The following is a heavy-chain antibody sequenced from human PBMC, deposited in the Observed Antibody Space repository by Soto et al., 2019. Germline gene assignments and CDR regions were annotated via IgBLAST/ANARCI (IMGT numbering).Heavy chain of an antibody. J-gene: IGHJ4*02. CDR1: GASISYGGFS. V-gene: IGHV4-30-2*06. Sequence: ASETLSLTCTVSGASISYGGFSWSWIRQSPGKGLEWIGYISHLESTYFHPSFKSRLTMSIDRTRNQFSLKLSSVTAADMAVYYCARGCGYDSFDYWGQGVLVTVSS. D-gene: IGHD5-12*01. CDR3: ARGCGYDSFDY. CDR2: ISHLEST.